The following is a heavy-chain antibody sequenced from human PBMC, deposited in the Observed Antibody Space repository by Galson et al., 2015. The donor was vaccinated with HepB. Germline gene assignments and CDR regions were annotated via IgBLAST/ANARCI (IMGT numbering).Heavy chain of an antibody. CDR1: GSTFSDYY. J-gene: IGHJ5*02. CDR2: ISDIGSRI. CDR3: AREYEPGYSTGWFDP. Sequence: SLRLSCAASGSTFSDYYMSWIRQAPGKGLEWVSYISDIGSRIDYADSVKGRFTISRDNAKDSLYLQMNSLRAEDTAVYYCAREYEPGYSTGWFDPWGQGTLVTVSS. V-gene: IGHV3-11*01. D-gene: IGHD3-22*01.